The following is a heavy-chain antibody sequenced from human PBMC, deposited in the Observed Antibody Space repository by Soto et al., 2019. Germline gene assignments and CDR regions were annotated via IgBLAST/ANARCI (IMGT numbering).Heavy chain of an antibody. D-gene: IGHD2-21*02. Sequence: SETLSLTCSVSGASVAGGSYYWSWVRQPPGKGLEWIGYIPSRGRPFYNPSLTSRGTISADTSKNQLSLQLTSVTAADTAVYYCAKEGPYINSWSTAGYCQNWGQGTLVTVSS. CDR3: AKEGPYINSWSTAGYCQN. CDR2: IPSRGRP. CDR1: GASVAGGSYY. V-gene: IGHV4-30-4*01. J-gene: IGHJ1*01.